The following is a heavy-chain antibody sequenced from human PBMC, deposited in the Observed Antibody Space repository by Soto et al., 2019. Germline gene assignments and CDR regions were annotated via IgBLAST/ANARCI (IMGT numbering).Heavy chain of an antibody. CDR2: IYYSGST. CDR1: GGSISSGDYY. CDR3: ARTVCSSASCYGYYYYGLDV. V-gene: IGHV4-30-4*01. D-gene: IGHD2-2*01. J-gene: IGHJ6*02. Sequence: PSETLSLTCTVSGGSISSGDYYWSWIRQPPGKGLEWIGYIYYSGSTYYNPSLKSRPAISVDTSKNQFSLKLSSVTAADTAVYYCARTVCSSASCYGYYYYGLDVWGQGTTVTVSS.